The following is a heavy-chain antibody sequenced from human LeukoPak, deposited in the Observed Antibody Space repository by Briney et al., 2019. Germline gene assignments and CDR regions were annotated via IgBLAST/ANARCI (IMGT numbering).Heavy chain of an antibody. V-gene: IGHV1-2*06. CDR3: ASGEIAAAGRDYYYYMDV. D-gene: IGHD6-13*01. Sequence: ASVKVSCKASGYTFTGYYMHWVRQAPGQGLEWMGRINPNSGGTNYAQKFQGRVTMTRYTSISTAYMELSRLRSDDTAVYYCASGEIAAAGRDYYYYMDVWGKGTTVTVSS. J-gene: IGHJ6*03. CDR1: GYTFTGYY. CDR2: INPNSGGT.